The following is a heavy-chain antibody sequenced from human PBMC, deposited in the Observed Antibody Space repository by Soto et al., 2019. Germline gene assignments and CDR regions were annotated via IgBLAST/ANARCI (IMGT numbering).Heavy chain of an antibody. CDR3: ASPYDSSGDYPFDY. CDR2: ISYDGSNK. CDR1: GFTFSSYA. V-gene: IGHV3-30-3*01. D-gene: IGHD3-22*01. Sequence: QVQLVESGRGVVQPGRSLRLSCAASGFTFSSYAMHWVRQAPGTGLEWVAVISYDGSNKYYADSVKGRFTISRDNSKNTLYLQMNSLRAEDTAVYYWASPYDSSGDYPFDYWGQGTLVTVSS. J-gene: IGHJ4*02.